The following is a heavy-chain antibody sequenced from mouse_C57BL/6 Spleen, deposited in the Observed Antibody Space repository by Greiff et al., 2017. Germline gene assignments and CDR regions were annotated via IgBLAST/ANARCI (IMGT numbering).Heavy chain of an antibody. D-gene: IGHD3-2*02. Sequence: QVQLQESGPGLVAPSQSLSITCTVSGFSLTSYGVHWVRQPPGKGLEWLVVIWSDGSTTYNSARKSRLSISKDNSKSQVFLKMNSLQTDDTAMYYCARHEDSSGFYAMDYWGQGTSVTVSS. CDR2: IWSDGST. J-gene: IGHJ4*01. CDR3: ARHEDSSGFYAMDY. CDR1: GFSLTSYG. V-gene: IGHV2-6-1*01.